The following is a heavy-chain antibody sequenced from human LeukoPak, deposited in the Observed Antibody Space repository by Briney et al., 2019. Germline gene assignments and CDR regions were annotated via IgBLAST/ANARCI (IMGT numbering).Heavy chain of an antibody. CDR1: GGSFSDYY. V-gene: IGHV4-34*01. CDR3: ATDSHYYDSSGYRGFDY. Sequence: PSETLSLTCAVYGGSFSDYYWSWIRQPPGKGLEWIGKINHSGSNNYNPSLESLVTISVNPFKKQFCEQLSTGTGADTAVYYCATDSHYYDSSGYRGFDYWGQGTLVTVSS. D-gene: IGHD3-22*01. CDR2: INHSGSN. J-gene: IGHJ4*02.